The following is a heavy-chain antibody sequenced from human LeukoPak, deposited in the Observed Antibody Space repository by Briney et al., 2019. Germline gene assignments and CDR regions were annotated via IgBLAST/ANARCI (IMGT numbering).Heavy chain of an antibody. D-gene: IGHD6-19*01. Sequence: SVKVSCKASGFTFTSSAMQWVRQARGQRLEWIGWIVVGSGNTNYAQKFQERVTITRDMSTSKAYMELSSLRSEDTAVYYCAAVWYSSGWYTDDYWGQGTLVTVSS. CDR2: IVVGSGNT. V-gene: IGHV1-58*02. J-gene: IGHJ4*02. CDR1: GFTFTSSA. CDR3: AAVWYSSGWYTDDY.